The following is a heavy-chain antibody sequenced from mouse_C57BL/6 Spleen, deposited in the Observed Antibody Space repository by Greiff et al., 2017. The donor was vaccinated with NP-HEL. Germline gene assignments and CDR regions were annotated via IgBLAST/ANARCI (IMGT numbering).Heavy chain of an antibody. CDR1: GFTFSDFY. CDR2: SRNKANDYTT. V-gene: IGHV7-1*01. D-gene: IGHD2-2*01. CDR3: ARDPMATGAMDY. Sequence: EVKLMDSGGGLVQSGRSLRLSCATSGFTFSDFYMEWVRQAPGKGLEWIAASRNKANDYTTEYSASVKGRFIVSRDTSQSILYLQMNALRAEDTAIYYCARDPMATGAMDYWGQGTSVTVSS. J-gene: IGHJ4*01.